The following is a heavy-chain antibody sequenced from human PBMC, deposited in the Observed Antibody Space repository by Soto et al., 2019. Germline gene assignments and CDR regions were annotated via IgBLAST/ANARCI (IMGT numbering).Heavy chain of an antibody. D-gene: IGHD6-6*01. V-gene: IGHV4-31*03. CDR2: IYYSGST. Sequence: SETLSLTCNVSNGSISSSGYYWSWIRQHPGQGLEWIGYIYYSGSTYYNPSLKSRVTISVDTSKNQFSLRLGSVTAADTAIYYCAGGSSKSWFDPWGQGTLVTVSS. CDR3: AGGSSKSWFDP. CDR1: NGSISSSGYY. J-gene: IGHJ5*02.